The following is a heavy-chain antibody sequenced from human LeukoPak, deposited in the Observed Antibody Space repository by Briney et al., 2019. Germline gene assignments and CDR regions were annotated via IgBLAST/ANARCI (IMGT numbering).Heavy chain of an antibody. CDR2: INHSGST. Sequence: NTSETLSLTCAVYGGSFSGYYWSWIRQPPGKGLEWIGEINHSGSTNYNPSLKSRVTISVDTSKNQFSLKLSSVTAADTAVYYCARRRGYYYYMDVWGKGTTVTVSS. J-gene: IGHJ6*03. V-gene: IGHV4-34*01. CDR1: GGSFSGYY. CDR3: ARRRGYYYYMDV.